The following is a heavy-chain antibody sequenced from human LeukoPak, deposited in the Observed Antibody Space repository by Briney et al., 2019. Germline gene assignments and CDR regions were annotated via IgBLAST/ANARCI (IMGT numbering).Heavy chain of an antibody. CDR3: ARSLPLAESSYYFDY. J-gene: IGHJ4*02. Sequence: SETLSLTCAVSGGSISSGGYSWSWSRQPPGKGLEWIGYIYHSGGTYYNPSLKSRVTISVDRSKNQFSLKLSSVTAADTAVYYCARSLPLAESSYYFDYWGQGTLVTVSS. CDR2: IYHSGGT. D-gene: IGHD1-14*01. CDR1: GGSISSGGYS. V-gene: IGHV4-30-2*01.